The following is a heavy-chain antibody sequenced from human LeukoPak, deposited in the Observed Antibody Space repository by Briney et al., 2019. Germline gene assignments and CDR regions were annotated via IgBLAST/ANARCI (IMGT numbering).Heavy chain of an antibody. CDR2: IYTSGST. Sequence: SETLSLTCTVSGGSISSYYWSWIRQPAGKGLEWIGRIYTSGSTNYNPSLKSRVTMSVDTSKNQFSLKLSSVTAADTAVYYCARVIYDILTGGSFDYWGQGTLVTVSS. J-gene: IGHJ4*02. CDR3: ARVIYDILTGGSFDY. V-gene: IGHV4-4*07. D-gene: IGHD3-9*01. CDR1: GGSISSYY.